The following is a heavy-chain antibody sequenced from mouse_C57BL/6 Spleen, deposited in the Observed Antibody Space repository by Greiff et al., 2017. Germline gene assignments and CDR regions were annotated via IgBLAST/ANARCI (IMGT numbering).Heavy chain of an antibody. CDR3: VRSQSLYYYGSSYAMDY. J-gene: IGHJ4*01. CDR1: GFSFNTYA. Sequence: EVKLVESGGGLVQPKGSLKLSCAASGFSFNTYAMNWVRQAPGNGLEWVARIRSKSNNYATYYADSVKDRFTISRDDSESMLYLQMNNLKTEDTAMYYCVRSQSLYYYGSSYAMDYWGQGTSVTVSS. D-gene: IGHD1-1*01. CDR2: IRSKSNNYAT. V-gene: IGHV10-1*01.